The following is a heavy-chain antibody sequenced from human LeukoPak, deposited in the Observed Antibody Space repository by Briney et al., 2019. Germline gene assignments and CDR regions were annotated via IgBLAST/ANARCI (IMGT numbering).Heavy chain of an antibody. V-gene: IGHV4-30-4*08. J-gene: IGHJ5*02. CDR1: GGSISSGDYY. D-gene: IGHD3-3*01. CDR3: ARGGELTIFGVVIIAWFDP. Sequence: TSETLSLTCTVSGGSISSGDYYWSWIRQPPGKGLEWIGYIYYSGSTYYNPSLKSRVTISVDTSKNQFSLKLSSVTAADTAVYYCARGGELTIFGVVIIAWFDPWGQGTLVTVSS. CDR2: IYYSGST.